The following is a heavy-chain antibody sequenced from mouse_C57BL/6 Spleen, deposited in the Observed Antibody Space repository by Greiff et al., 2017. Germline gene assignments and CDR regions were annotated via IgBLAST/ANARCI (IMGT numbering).Heavy chain of an antibody. V-gene: IGHV1-50*01. D-gene: IGHD4-1*01. CDR2: IDPSDSYT. CDR3: ASSSGTSWYFDV. J-gene: IGHJ1*03. CDR1: GYTFTSYW. Sequence: QVQLKQPGAELVKPGASVKLSCTASGYTFTSYWMQWVKQRPGQGLEWIGEIDPSDSYTNYTQKFKGKATLTENTTSSTDYMQLSSLTAEDAAVYCCASSSGTSWYFDVWGTGTTVTVSS.